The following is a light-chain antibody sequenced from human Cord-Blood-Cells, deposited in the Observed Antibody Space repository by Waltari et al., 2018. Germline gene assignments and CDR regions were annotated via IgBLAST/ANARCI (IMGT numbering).Light chain of an antibody. CDR1: SSHVGGYNY. CDR2: DVS. J-gene: IGLJ3*02. CDR3: SSYTSSSTWV. V-gene: IGLV2-14*01. Sequence: QSALTQPAPVSGSPGQSTTISCTGTSSHVGGYNYVSWYQQHPGKAPKLMIYDVSNRPSGVSNRFSGSKSGNTASLTISGLQAEDEADYYCSSYTSSSTWVFGGGTKLTVL.